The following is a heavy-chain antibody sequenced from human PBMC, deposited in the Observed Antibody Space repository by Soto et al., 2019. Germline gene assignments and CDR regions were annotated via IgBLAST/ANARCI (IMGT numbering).Heavy chain of an antibody. CDR1: GFTFSSYG. D-gene: IGHD2-2*01. CDR2: IWYDGSNK. V-gene: IGHV3-33*01. CDR3: ARDITSDYYGMDV. J-gene: IGHJ6*02. Sequence: GGSLRLSCAASGFTFSSYGMHWVRQAPGKGLEWVAVIWYDGSNKYYADSVKGRFTISRDNSKNTLYLQMNSLRAEDTAVYYCARDITSDYYGMDVWGQGTTVTVSS.